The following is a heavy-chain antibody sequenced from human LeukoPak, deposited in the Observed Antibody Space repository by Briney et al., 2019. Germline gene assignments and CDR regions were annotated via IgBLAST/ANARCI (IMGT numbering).Heavy chain of an antibody. J-gene: IGHJ4*02. D-gene: IGHD7-27*01. CDR3: ARGPPNWGYDY. Sequence: ASVKVSCKTSGYTFNGYYLHWVRQAPGQGLEWMGRINPNSGDTGYAQKFQDRVTMTRNTSISTAYMELSSLRSDDTAVYYCARGPPNWGYDYWGPGTLVTVSS. CDR1: GYTFNGYY. V-gene: IGHV1-2*06. CDR2: INPNSGDT.